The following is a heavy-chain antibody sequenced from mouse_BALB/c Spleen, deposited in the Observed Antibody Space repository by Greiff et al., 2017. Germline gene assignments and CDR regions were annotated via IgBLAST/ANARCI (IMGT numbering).Heavy chain of an antibody. CDR3: ARYGYCFDY. CDR1: GFSLTSYG. CDR2: IWSGGST. D-gene: IGHD1-2*01. Sequence: QVQLKESGPGLVQPSQSLSITCTVSGFSLTSYGVHWVRQSPGKGLEWLGVIWSGGSTDYNAAFISRLSISKDNSKSQVFFKMNSLQANDTAIYYCARYGYCFDYWGQGTTLTVSS. V-gene: IGHV2-2*02. J-gene: IGHJ2*01.